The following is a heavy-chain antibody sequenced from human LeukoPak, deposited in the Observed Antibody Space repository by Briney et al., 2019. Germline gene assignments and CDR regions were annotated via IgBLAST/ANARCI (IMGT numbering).Heavy chain of an antibody. Sequence: GGSLRLSCAASGFTFSSYSMNWVRQAPGKGLEWVSSISSSSSYIYYADSVKGRFTISRDNAKNSLYLQMNSLRAEDTAVYYCASLGVLTGYSRDFDYWGQGTLVTVSS. CDR1: GFTFSSYS. D-gene: IGHD3-9*01. CDR2: ISSSSSYI. CDR3: ASLGVLTGYSRDFDY. J-gene: IGHJ4*02. V-gene: IGHV3-21*01.